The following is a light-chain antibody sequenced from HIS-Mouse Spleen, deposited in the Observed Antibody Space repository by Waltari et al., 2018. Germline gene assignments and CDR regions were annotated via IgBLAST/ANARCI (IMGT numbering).Light chain of an antibody. CDR3: QQRSNWPPRVT. V-gene: IGKV3-11*01. Sequence: EIVLTQSPATLSLSPGEVATLSCRASQSVSSYLACDQQKPGQAPRLLIYDASNRATGIPARFSGSGSGTDFTLPISSLEPEDFAVYYCQQRSNWPPRVTFGQGTRLEIK. CDR1: QSVSSY. CDR2: DAS. J-gene: IGKJ5*01.